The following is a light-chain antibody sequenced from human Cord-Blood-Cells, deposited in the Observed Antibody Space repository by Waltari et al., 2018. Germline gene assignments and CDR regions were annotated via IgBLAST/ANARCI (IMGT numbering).Light chain of an antibody. CDR2: AAS. Sequence: DIQMTPSPSSLSASAGDRVTITCLASQGISNYLAWYQQKPGKVPKLLIYAASTLQSVVPSRFSGSGSETDFTLTISSLQPEDAATYYCRKYKSAPWTFGQGTKVEIK. J-gene: IGKJ1*01. CDR1: QGISNY. V-gene: IGKV1-27*01. CDR3: RKYKSAPWT.